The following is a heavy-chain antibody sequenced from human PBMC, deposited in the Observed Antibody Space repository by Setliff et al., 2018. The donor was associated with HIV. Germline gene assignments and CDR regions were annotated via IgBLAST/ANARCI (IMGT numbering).Heavy chain of an antibody. Sequence: ASVKVSCKASGYTFTTFRINWVRQAPGQGLEWMGWITPFNGRTNYAQRFQGRVTMARDTSTSTVYMELSSLRSEDTAVYYCARIPGSSWYNGFDIWGQGTMVTVSS. CDR2: ITPFNGRT. J-gene: IGHJ3*02. CDR3: ARIPGSSWYNGFDI. CDR1: GYTFTTFR. D-gene: IGHD6-13*01. V-gene: IGHV1-18*01.